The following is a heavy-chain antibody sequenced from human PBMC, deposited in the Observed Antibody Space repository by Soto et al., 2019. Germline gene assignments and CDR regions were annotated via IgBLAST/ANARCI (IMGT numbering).Heavy chain of an antibody. Sequence: QVQLVQSGAEEKKPGASVKVSCKASGYTFTGYAMHWVRQAPGQRLEWMGWRNAGNGNTKYSQKFHGRVTITRDTSESTAYIELSSLRYEDTAVFYWARAVAVPADFDYWAQGTLVTVSS. V-gene: IGHV1-3*05. CDR1: GYTFTGYA. D-gene: IGHD6-19*01. CDR2: RNAGNGNT. CDR3: ARAVAVPADFDY. J-gene: IGHJ4*02.